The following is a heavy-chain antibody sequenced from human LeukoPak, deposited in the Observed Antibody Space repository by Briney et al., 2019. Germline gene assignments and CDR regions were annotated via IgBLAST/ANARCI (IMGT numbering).Heavy chain of an antibody. CDR3: ARDYDSSGYYYGGTDAFDI. CDR1: GYTFTSYG. Sequence: ASVKVSCKASGYTFTSYGISWVRQAPGQGLEWMGWISAYNGNTNYAQKLQGRVTMTTDTSTSTAYMELRSLRSDDTAVYYCARDYDSSGYYYGGTDAFDIWGQGTMVTVSS. CDR2: ISAYNGNT. D-gene: IGHD3-22*01. J-gene: IGHJ3*02. V-gene: IGHV1-18*01.